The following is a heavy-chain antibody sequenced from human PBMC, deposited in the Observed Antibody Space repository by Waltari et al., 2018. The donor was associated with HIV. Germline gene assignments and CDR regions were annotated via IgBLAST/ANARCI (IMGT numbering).Heavy chain of an antibody. J-gene: IGHJ4*02. CDR1: DYSITSGYY. Sequence: QVQLQESGPGLVKPSETLSLTCSVSDYSITSGYYWGWIRQSPGRGLEWIGSISHSGTTVYSPSLKSRVTLFRDMSKNQFFLKLTSATAEDTAVYYCASTYYDLLEGWYFDFWGQGRLVTVSS. V-gene: IGHV4-38-2*02. CDR2: ISHSGTT. D-gene: IGHD3-3*01. CDR3: ASTYYDLLEGWYFDF.